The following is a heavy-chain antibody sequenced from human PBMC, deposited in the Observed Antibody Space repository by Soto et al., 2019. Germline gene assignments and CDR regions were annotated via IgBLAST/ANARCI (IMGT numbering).Heavy chain of an antibody. Sequence: GGSLRLSCAASGFTFSSYSMNWVRQAPGKGLEWVSSISSSSSYIYYADSVKGRFTISRDNAKNSLYLQMNSLRAEGTAVYYCARSDAEMATILLQDYYYYGMDVWGQGTTVTVSS. CDR1: GFTFSSYS. V-gene: IGHV3-21*01. CDR3: ARSDAEMATILLQDYYYYGMDV. D-gene: IGHD5-12*01. CDR2: ISSSSSYI. J-gene: IGHJ6*02.